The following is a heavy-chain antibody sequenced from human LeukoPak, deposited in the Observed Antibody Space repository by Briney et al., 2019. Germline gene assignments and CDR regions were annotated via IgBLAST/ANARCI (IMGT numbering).Heavy chain of an antibody. CDR3: ARGELGLWFDY. D-gene: IGHD5-18*01. V-gene: IGHV3-33*01. J-gene: IGHJ4*02. Sequence: SGGSPRLSCAASGFTFSNYGMHWVRQAPGKGLEWVALIWYDGSNKYCADSVQGRFIISRDNSKNTLYLQMNSLRAEDTAVYYCARGELGLWFDYWGQGTLVTVSS. CDR2: IWYDGSNK. CDR1: GFTFSNYG.